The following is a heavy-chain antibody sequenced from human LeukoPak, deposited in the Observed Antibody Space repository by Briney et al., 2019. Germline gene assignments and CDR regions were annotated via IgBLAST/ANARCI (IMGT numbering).Heavy chain of an antibody. CDR2: INHSGST. J-gene: IGHJ4*02. D-gene: IGHD3-22*01. CDR3: ARLSGYYYVRRNGFDY. CDR1: GESFSGYY. Sequence: SETLSLTCAVYGESFSGYYWSWIRQPPGKGLEWIGEINHSGSTNYNPSLKSRVTISVDTSKNQFSLKLSSVTAADTAVYYCARLSGYYYVRRNGFDYWGQGTLVTVSS. V-gene: IGHV4-34*01.